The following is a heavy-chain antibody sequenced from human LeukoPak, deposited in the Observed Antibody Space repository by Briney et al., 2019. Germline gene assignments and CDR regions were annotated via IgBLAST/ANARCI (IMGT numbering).Heavy chain of an antibody. J-gene: IGHJ4*02. CDR1: GFTFSSYA. CDR3: AKDPRNVVVVAAIGY. V-gene: IGHV3-23*01. D-gene: IGHD2-15*01. CDR2: ISGSGGST. Sequence: GGSLRLSCAASGFTFSSYAMSWVRQAPGKGLEWVSAISGSGGSTYYADSVKGRFTISRDNSKNTLYLQTNSLRAEDTAVYYCAKDPRNVVVVAAIGYWGQGTLVTVSS.